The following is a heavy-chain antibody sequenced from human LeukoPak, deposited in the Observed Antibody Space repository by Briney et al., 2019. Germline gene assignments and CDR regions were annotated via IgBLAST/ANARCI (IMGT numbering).Heavy chain of an antibody. CDR3: ARRDRDAFDI. D-gene: IGHD3-22*01. V-gene: IGHV4-59*08. Sequence: SETLSLTCTVSGGSISSYYWSWIRQPPGKGLEWIGYIYYTGSTNNNPSLKSRITILVDTSKNQFSLKLSSVTAADTAVYYCARRDRDAFDIWGQGTMVTVSS. J-gene: IGHJ3*02. CDR2: IYYTGST. CDR1: GGSISSYY.